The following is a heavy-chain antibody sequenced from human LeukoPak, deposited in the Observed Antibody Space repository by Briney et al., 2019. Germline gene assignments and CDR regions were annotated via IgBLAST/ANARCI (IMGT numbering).Heavy chain of an antibody. J-gene: IGHJ4*02. Sequence: GGSLRLSCVASGLTFDNAWMTWVRQAPGKGLEWVGRIKSQTDNGTTDYAAPVKGRFTISRDDSKNTVYLQMNSLKTEDTAVYYCTTFYYWGQGTLVTVSS. CDR1: GLTFDNAW. CDR3: TTFYY. V-gene: IGHV3-15*01. CDR2: IKSQTDNGTT.